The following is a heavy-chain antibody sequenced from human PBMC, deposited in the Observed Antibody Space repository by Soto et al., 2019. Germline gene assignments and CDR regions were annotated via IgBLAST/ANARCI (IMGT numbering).Heavy chain of an antibody. CDR2: IVVGSGNT. V-gene: IGHV1-58*01. J-gene: IGHJ3*02. CDR3: AAPYCSGGSCYPYAFDI. D-gene: IGHD2-15*01. Sequence: SVKVSCKASGFTFTSSAVQWVRQARGQRLEWIGWIVVGSGNTNYAQKFQERVTITRDMSTSTAYMELSSLRSADAAVYYCAAPYCSGGSCYPYAFDIWGQGTMVTV. CDR1: GFTFTSSA.